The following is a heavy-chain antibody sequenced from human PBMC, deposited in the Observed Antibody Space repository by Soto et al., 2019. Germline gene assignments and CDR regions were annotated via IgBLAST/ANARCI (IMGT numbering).Heavy chain of an antibody. CDR2: IYYSGST. Sequence: SETLSLTCTVSGGSISSYYWSWIRQPPGKGLEWIGYIYYSGSTNYNPSLKSRVTISVDTSKNQFSLKLSSVTAADTAVYYCARVDPSGSYYNDYFDYWGQGTLVTVSS. V-gene: IGHV4-59*01. J-gene: IGHJ4*02. CDR1: GGSISSYY. D-gene: IGHD1-26*01. CDR3: ARVDPSGSYYNDYFDY.